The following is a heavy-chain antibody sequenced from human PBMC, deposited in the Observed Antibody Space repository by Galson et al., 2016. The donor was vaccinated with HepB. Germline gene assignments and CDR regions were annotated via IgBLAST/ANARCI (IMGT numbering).Heavy chain of an antibody. CDR1: GSSSTTYW. D-gene: IGHD3-9*01. Sequence: QSGAEVKKPGESLRTSCTGSGSSSTTYWIGWVRQMPGKGQEWVGLIYPGDSDAKYSPSFEGQVTMSADMSTNTAYLQWSSLKASDAAIYYCARVVTMTGTPFDAWGQGTLVTVSS. CDR3: ARVVTMTGTPFDA. J-gene: IGHJ4*02. V-gene: IGHV5-51*01. CDR2: IYPGDSDA.